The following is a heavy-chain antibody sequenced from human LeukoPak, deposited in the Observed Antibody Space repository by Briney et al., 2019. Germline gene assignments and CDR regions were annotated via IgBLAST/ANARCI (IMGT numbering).Heavy chain of an antibody. V-gene: IGHV3-48*01. CDR2: ISSGSGTI. Sequence: PGGSLRLSCVASGFTFSTYGMNWVRQAPGKGLEWISYISSGSGTIHYADSVKGRFTISRDNAKNSLYLQMNSLRAEDTAVYYCARDPAGAGVYYDYWGQGTLVTVSS. J-gene: IGHJ4*02. CDR1: GFTFSTYG. CDR3: ARDPAGAGVYYDY. D-gene: IGHD3-22*01.